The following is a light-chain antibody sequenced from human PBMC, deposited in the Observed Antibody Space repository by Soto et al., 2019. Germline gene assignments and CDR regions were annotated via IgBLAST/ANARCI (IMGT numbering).Light chain of an antibody. CDR2: GAS. V-gene: IGKV3-20*01. CDR1: QSVAYTY. CDR3: QQYGSSPVT. Sequence: TQYLSTLSLSPRERATLSCRASQSVAYTYLAWFQQKPGQAPRLLIYGASNRATGIPDRFSGSGSGTDFTLTISRLEPEDFAVYYCQQYGSSPVTFGPGTKVDSK. J-gene: IGKJ3*01.